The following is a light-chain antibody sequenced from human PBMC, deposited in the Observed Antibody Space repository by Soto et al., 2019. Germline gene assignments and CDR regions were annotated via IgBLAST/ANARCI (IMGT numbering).Light chain of an antibody. CDR2: GVS. Sequence: EVVMTQSPATLSVSPGERATLSCRASQSISSNLAWYQQKPGQAPRLLMYGVSTRATGIPARFSGSGSGTEFTLTISSLQSEDFAVYYCHQYDDGPYTFGQGTKVDIK. J-gene: IGKJ2*01. V-gene: IGKV3-15*01. CDR3: HQYDDGPYT. CDR1: QSISSN.